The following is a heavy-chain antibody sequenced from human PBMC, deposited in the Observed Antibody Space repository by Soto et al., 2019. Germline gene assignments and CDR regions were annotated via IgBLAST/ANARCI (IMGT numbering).Heavy chain of an antibody. J-gene: IGHJ6*02. CDR2: IYYSGST. CDR3: ASRLNYYDSSILGYYYYGMDV. CDR1: GGSISSSSYY. D-gene: IGHD3-22*01. Sequence: PSETLSLTCTVSGGSISSSSYYWGWIRQPPGKGLEWIGSIYYSGSTYYNPSLKSRVTISVDTSKNQFSLKLSSVTAADTAVYYCASRLNYYDSSILGYYYYGMDVWGQGTTVTVSS. V-gene: IGHV4-39*01.